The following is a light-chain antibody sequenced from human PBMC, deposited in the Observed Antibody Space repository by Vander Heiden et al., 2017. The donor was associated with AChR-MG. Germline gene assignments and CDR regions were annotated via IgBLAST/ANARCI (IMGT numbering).Light chain of an antibody. V-gene: IGLV2-14*01. Sequence: QSALTQHASVSGSPGPSITISCTGTSSDVGGYNYVSWYQQHPGKAPKLMIYDVRKRPSGVSNRFSGSKSGNTASLTISGLQAEDEADYYCSSYTSSSTGVFGGGTKLTVL. CDR3: SSYTSSSTGV. J-gene: IGLJ3*02. CDR2: DVR. CDR1: SSDVGGYNY.